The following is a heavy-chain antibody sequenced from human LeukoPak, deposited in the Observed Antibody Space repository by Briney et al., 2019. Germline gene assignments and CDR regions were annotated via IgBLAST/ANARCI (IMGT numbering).Heavy chain of an antibody. V-gene: IGHV1-24*01. D-gene: IGHD1-26*01. CDR3: ARSVGSGSYQEYFQH. Sequence: ASVKVSFKVSGYTLTELSMHWVRQAPGKGLEWMGGFDPEDGETIYAQKFQGRVTMTEDTSTDTAYMELSSLRSEDTAVYYCARSVGSGSYQEYFQHWGQGTLVTVSS. CDR1: GYTLTELS. J-gene: IGHJ1*01. CDR2: FDPEDGET.